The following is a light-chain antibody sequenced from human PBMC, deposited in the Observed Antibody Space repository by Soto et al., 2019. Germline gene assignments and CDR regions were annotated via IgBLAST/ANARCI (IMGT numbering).Light chain of an antibody. Sequence: EIVLTQSPATLSLSLGDRATLSCRASLSVSSWLAWYQQKPGQGPMLLIYKASTRATGIPARFSGSGAGTDFTLTISSREPQDFAVYYCQQRSNWPPAITFGQGTRVEIK. CDR3: QQRSNWPPAIT. CDR1: LSVSSW. V-gene: IGKV3-11*01. J-gene: IGKJ5*01. CDR2: KAS.